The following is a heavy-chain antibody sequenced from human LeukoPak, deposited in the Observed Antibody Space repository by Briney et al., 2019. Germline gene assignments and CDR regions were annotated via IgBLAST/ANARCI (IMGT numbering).Heavy chain of an antibody. Sequence: SETLSLTCAVYGGSFSGYYWSWIRQPPGKGLEWIGEINHSGSTNYNPSLKSRVTISVDTSKNQFSLKLSSVTAADTAVYYCAGPLSCSPHYWGQGTLVTVSS. D-gene: IGHD2-15*01. J-gene: IGHJ4*02. CDR3: AGPLSCSPHY. CDR1: GGSFSGYY. V-gene: IGHV4-34*01. CDR2: INHSGST.